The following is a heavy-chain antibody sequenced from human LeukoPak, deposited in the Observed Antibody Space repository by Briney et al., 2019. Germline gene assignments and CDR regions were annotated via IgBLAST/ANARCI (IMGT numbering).Heavy chain of an antibody. CDR1: GFTFSSYA. V-gene: IGHV3-23*01. D-gene: IGHD6-13*01. Sequence: GGSLRLSCAASGFTFSSYAMSWVRQAPGKGLEWVSAISGSGGSTYYADSVKGRFTISRGNSKNTLYLQMNSLRAEDTAVYYCAKDSKIAQQHLHYWSQGTLVTVSS. CDR2: ISGSGGST. CDR3: AKDSKIAQQHLHY. J-gene: IGHJ4*01.